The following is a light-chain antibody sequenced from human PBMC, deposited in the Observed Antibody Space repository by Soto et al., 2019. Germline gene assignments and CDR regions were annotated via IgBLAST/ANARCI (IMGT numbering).Light chain of an antibody. V-gene: IGKV3-15*01. CDR1: QSVSSN. CDR3: QQYGSSPRT. CDR2: GAS. Sequence: EMVMTQFPATLSVSPGERATLSCRASQSVSSNLAWYQQKPGQAPRLLIYGASTRATSIPARFSGSGSGTEFTLTISSLQSADFAVDYCQQYGSSPRTFGQGTRLEIK. J-gene: IGKJ5*01.